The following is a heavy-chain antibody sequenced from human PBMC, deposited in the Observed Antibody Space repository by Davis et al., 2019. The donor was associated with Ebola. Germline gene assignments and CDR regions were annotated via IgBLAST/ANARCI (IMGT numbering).Heavy chain of an antibody. CDR3: ARGVTTMSIYYYMDV. CDR2: IYYSGST. J-gene: IGHJ6*03. CDR1: GGSVSSGSYY. D-gene: IGHD4-11*01. V-gene: IGHV4-61*01. Sequence: PSETLSLTCTVSGGSVSSGSYYWSWIRQPPGKGLEWIGYIYYSGSTNYNPSLKSRVTISVDTSKNQFSLKLSSVTAADTAVYYCARGVTTMSIYYYMDVWGKGTTVTVSS.